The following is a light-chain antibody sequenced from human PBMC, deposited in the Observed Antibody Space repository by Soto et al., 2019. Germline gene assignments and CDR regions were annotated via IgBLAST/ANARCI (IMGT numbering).Light chain of an antibody. CDR3: SSYAGSSNLGV. CDR1: SSDVGGYNY. V-gene: IGLV2-8*01. J-gene: IGLJ2*01. CDR2: EVS. Sequence: QSALTQPPSASGSPGQSVTISCTGTSSDVGGYNYVSWYQQHPGRAPKLMIYEVSKGPSGVPDRFSGSKSGNTASLTVSGLQPEDEADYYCSSYAGSSNLGVFGGGTKLTVL.